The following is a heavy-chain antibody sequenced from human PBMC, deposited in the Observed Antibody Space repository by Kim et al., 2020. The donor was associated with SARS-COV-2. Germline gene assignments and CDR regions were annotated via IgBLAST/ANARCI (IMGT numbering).Heavy chain of an antibody. D-gene: IGHD2-15*01. CDR2: ISPGPGSA. CDR3: AKERGGVAILDH. J-gene: IGHJ4*02. V-gene: IGHV1-46*01. CDR1: GYTFTSYW. Sequence: ASVKVSCKASGYTFTSYWMHWVRQAPGQGLEWMGKISPGPGSAYYAPQFQGRVTMTSDTSTDTVYMDLTSLRSEDSAVYYCAKERGGVAILDHWGPGALVTVSP.